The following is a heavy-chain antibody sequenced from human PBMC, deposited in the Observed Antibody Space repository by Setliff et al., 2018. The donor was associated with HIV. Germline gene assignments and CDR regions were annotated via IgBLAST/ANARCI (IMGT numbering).Heavy chain of an antibody. CDR3: ATLDYYGSQTYNLALHY. D-gene: IGHD3-10*01. Sequence: GASVKVSCKASGYTFTDYCTHWVQQAPGKGLEWMGRVDPKNGKTLYAENLRGRITITADTSTDTAYMELNSLRSEDTGMYYCATLDYYGSQTYNLALHYWGQGTLGTV. CDR2: VDPKNGKT. V-gene: IGHV1-69-2*01. J-gene: IGHJ4*02. CDR1: GYTFTDYC.